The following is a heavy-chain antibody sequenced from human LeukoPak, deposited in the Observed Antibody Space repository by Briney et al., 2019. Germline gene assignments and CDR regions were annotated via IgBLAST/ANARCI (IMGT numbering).Heavy chain of an antibody. CDR2: ISGYSGNT. D-gene: IGHD2-2*01. V-gene: IGHV1-18*01. Sequence: GASVTVSCTASGYSFTNYGITWVRQAPGQGLEWMGWISGYSGNTNYAQKLQGRVTMTTDTSTSTAYMELRSLRSDDTAVYYCARGGLSSTRKTSFDYWGQGTLVTVSS. J-gene: IGHJ4*02. CDR3: ARGGLSSTRKTSFDY. CDR1: GYSFTNYG.